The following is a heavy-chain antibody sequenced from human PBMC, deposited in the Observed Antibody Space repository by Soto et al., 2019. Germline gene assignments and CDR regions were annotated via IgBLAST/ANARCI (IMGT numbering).Heavy chain of an antibody. D-gene: IGHD3-16*01. V-gene: IGHV3-33*01. Sequence: QVQLVESGGGVVQPGRSLRLSCAASGFTFSSYGMHWVRQAPGKGLEWVAVIWYDGSNKYYADSVKGRFTISRDNSKNTLYLQMNSLRAEDTAVYYCARDLWGSYDHSDYWGQGTLVTVSS. CDR2: IWYDGSNK. CDR1: GFTFSSYG. J-gene: IGHJ4*02. CDR3: ARDLWGSYDHSDY.